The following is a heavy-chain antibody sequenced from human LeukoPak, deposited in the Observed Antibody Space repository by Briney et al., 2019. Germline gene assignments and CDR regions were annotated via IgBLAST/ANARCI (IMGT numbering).Heavy chain of an antibody. J-gene: IGHJ4*02. D-gene: IGHD3-16*01. CDR2: IYYSGST. V-gene: IGHV4-39*07. CDR3: ARVARLGELFEMDYFDY. Sequence: SETLSLTCTVSGGSISSRSYYWGWIRQPPGKGLEWIGSIYYSGSTNYNPSLKSRVTISVDTSKNEFSLQLNSVTPEDTAVYYCARVARLGELFEMDYFDYWGQGTLVTVSS. CDR1: GGSISSRSYY.